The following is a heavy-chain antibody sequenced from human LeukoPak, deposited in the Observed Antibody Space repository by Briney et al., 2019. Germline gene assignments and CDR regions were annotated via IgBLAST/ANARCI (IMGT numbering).Heavy chain of an antibody. Sequence: PGGSLRLSCAASGFTFSSYWMSWVRQAPGKGLEWVANIKQDGSEKYYVDSVKGRFTISRDNAKNSLYLQMNSLRAEDTAVYYCARAIYGREYYYYYYMDVWGKGTTVTVSS. CDR3: ARAIYGREYYYYYYMDV. CDR1: GFTFSSYW. D-gene: IGHD4-17*01. CDR2: IKQDGSEK. J-gene: IGHJ6*03. V-gene: IGHV3-7*01.